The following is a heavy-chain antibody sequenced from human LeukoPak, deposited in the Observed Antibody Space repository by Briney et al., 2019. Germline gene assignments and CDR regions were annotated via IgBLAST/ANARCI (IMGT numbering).Heavy chain of an antibody. Sequence: PSETLSLTCAVSGYSISSGYYWGWIRQPSGKGLEWSGSNYHSGSTYYNPSLKSRVTISVDTSKNQFSLKLSSVTAADTAVYYCARERQYYDFWSGYDGRYYFDYWGQGTLVTVSS. V-gene: IGHV4-38-2*02. CDR2: NYHSGST. J-gene: IGHJ4*02. CDR3: ARERQYYDFWSGYDGRYYFDY. D-gene: IGHD3-3*01. CDR1: GYSISSGYY.